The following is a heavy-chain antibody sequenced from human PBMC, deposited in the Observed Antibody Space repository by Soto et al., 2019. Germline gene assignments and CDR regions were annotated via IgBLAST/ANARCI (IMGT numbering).Heavy chain of an antibody. CDR3: ARATGTLRSRNCDY. CDR1: GCSISTFGLY. CDR2: IYHTGST. D-gene: IGHD1-1*01. Sequence: PSETLSLTCSVSGCSISTFGLYWTWLRQPPGKGLEWIGAIYHTGSTYYSKSLRSRLTMAVDTSKSQFSLRLSSVTAADTAVYYCARATGTLRSRNCDYWGQGSLVTVSS. J-gene: IGHJ4*02. V-gene: IGHV4-31*03.